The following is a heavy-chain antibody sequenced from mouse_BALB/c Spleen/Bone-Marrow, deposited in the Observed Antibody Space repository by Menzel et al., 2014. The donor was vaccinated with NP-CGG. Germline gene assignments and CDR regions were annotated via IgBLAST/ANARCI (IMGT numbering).Heavy chain of an antibody. CDR1: GFNIKDTY. V-gene: IGHV14-3*02. CDR3: ARGNYYFDY. D-gene: IGHD2-1*01. J-gene: IGHJ2*01. Sequence: VQLQQSGAELVKPGAPVKLSCTASGFNIKDTYMHWVKQRPKQGLGWIGRIDPANGNTRFDPKFQGKATITADTSSNTAYLQLSSLTSEDTAVYYCARGNYYFDYWGQGTTLPVSS. CDR2: IDPANGNT.